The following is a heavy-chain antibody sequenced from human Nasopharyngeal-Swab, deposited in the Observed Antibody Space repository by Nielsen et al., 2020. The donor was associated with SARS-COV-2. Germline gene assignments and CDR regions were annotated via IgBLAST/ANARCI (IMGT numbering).Heavy chain of an antibody. CDR3: ARLVADSSGWGFDY. V-gene: IGHV3-48*02. CDR2: ISSSSSTI. Sequence: GGSLRLSCAASGFTFSSYSMNWARQAPGKGLEWVSYISSSSSTIYYADSVKGRFTISRDNAKNSLYLQMNSLRDEDTAVYYCARLVADSSGWGFDYWGQGTLVTVSS. D-gene: IGHD6-19*01. J-gene: IGHJ4*02. CDR1: GFTFSSYS.